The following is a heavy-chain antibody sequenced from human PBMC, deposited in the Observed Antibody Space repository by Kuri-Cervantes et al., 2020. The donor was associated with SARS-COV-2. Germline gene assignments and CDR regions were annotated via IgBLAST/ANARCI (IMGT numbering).Heavy chain of an antibody. CDR2: IYYSGST. CDR1: GGSISSYY. CDR3: ARRKLGGAFDI. J-gene: IGHJ3*02. V-gene: IGHV4-59*12. D-gene: IGHD1-14*01. Sequence: SETLSLTCTVSGGSISSYYWSWIRQPPGKGLEWIGYIYYSGSTNYNPSLKSRVTISVDTSKNQFSLKLSSVTAADTAVYYYARRKLGGAFDIWGQGTMVTVSS.